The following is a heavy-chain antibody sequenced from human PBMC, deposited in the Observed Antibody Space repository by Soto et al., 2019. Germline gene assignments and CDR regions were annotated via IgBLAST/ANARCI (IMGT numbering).Heavy chain of an antibody. CDR2: INPASQLR. CDR1: GVPFNSYG. Sequence: QVVLLQSGTEVKRPGPSVKVSCKASGVPFNSYGFAWVRQAPGRGLERVGRINPASQLRNYEHSLQGIVTITADTPTTTPYMELSGLTSENTPVYYCARMKLASLDHCGQGTLVTLSS. J-gene: IGHJ1*01. CDR3: ARMKLASLDH. V-gene: IGHV1-69*09.